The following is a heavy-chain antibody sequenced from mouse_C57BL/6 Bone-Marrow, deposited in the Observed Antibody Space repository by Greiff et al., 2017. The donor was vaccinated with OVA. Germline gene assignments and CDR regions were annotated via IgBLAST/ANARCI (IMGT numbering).Heavy chain of an antibody. CDR3: ARGGWLLGYFDY. CDR1: GYTFTSYG. J-gene: IGHJ2*01. D-gene: IGHD2-3*01. Sequence: QVQLQQSGAELARPGASVKLSCKASGYTFTSYGISWVKQRTGQGLEWIGEIYPRSGNTYYNEKFKGQATLTADKSSSTAYMELRSLTSEDSAVYFCARGGWLLGYFDYWGQGTTLTVSS. V-gene: IGHV1-81*01. CDR2: IYPRSGNT.